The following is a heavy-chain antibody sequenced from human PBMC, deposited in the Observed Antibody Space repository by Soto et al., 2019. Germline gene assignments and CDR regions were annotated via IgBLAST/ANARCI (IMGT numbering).Heavy chain of an antibody. CDR3: ARRKSSGWYSYYFDY. D-gene: IGHD6-19*01. V-gene: IGHV1-2*02. J-gene: IGHJ4*02. CDR2: INPNSGGT. Sequence: ASVNVSCKSSGYTFTGYYIHWVRQAPGQGLEWMGWINPNSGGTNYAQKFQGRVTMTRDTSISTAYMELSRLRSDDTAVYYCARRKSSGWYSYYFDYWGQGTLVTVSS. CDR1: GYTFTGYY.